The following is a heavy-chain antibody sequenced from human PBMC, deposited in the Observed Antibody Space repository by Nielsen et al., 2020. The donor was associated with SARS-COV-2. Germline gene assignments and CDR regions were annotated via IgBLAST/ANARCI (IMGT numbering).Heavy chain of an antibody. J-gene: IGHJ3*02. D-gene: IGHD2-8*01. V-gene: IGHV3-64*02. Sequence: GGSLRLSCLVSGFTFGNYVMHWVRQAPGKGLEYVSAISNNGGSTYYADSVKGRFTISRDNSKNTLYLHMGSLRAEDMAIYYCARDNGADGFNDALDKWGQGTMVTVSS. CDR1: GFTFGNYV. CDR3: ARDNGADGFNDALDK. CDR2: ISNNGGST.